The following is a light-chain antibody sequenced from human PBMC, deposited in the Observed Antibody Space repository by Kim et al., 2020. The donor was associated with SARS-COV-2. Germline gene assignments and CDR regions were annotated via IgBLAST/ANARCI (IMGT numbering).Light chain of an antibody. CDR3: ATWDDNLNSPV. J-gene: IGLJ3*02. Sequence: PGRAPTLLIYSNDVLPSGISDRFSGSKTGTSASLAISGLQSEDEANYYCATWDDNLNSPVFGGGTQLTV. V-gene: IGLV1-36*01. CDR2: SND.